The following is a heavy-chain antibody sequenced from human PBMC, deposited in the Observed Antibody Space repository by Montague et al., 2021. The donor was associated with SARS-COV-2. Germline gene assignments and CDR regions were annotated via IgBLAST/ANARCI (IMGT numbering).Heavy chain of an antibody. CDR2: TYYRSKWYN. CDR1: GDSASSDIAT. J-gene: IGHJ4*02. V-gene: IGHV6-1*01. CDR3: ARIPVGSKYYFDF. Sequence: SAISGDSASSDIATWNWIRRSPSRGLEWLGRTYYRSKWYNDYAEAVKSRITIDPDTSKHQFSLHLNSVTPEDAAVYYCARIPVGSKYYFDFWGQGTLVTVSS. D-gene: IGHD2-2*01.